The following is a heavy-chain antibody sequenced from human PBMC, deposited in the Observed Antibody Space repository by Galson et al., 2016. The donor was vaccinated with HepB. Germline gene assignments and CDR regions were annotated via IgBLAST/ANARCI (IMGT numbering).Heavy chain of an antibody. Sequence: SLRLSCAASGFVFSNFGLSWVRQAPGKGLEWVASISTRRTTYYSDSVQGRFTIPRDNSNNTLYLQMNSLRAEDTAVYYCAKERLVRRIFDHWGQGTLLTVSS. CDR1: GFVFSNFG. CDR3: AKERLVRRIFDH. J-gene: IGHJ4*02. D-gene: IGHD1-1*01. V-gene: IGHV3-23*01. CDR2: ISTRRTT.